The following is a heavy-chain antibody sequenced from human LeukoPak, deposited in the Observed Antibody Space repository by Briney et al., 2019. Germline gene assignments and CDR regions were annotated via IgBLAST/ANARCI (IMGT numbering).Heavy chain of an antibody. CDR2: FDPEDGET. J-gene: IGHJ3*02. CDR3: ATGWIRRSCPRVNAFDI. Sequence: GASVKVSCKVSGYTVTELSMHWVRQAPGKGREWMGGFDPEDGETIYAQKFQGRVTMTEDTSTDTAYMELSSLRSEDTAVYYCATGWIRRSCPRVNAFDICGQGTMVTVSS. D-gene: IGHD5-18*01. CDR1: GYTVTELS. V-gene: IGHV1-24*01.